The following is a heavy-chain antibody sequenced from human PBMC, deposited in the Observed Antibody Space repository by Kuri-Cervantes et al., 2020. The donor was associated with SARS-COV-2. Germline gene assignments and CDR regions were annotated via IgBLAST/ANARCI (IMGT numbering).Heavy chain of an antibody. V-gene: IGHV5-10-1*01. D-gene: IGHD6-19*01. CDR1: GYSFTSYW. Sequence: GGSLRLSCKGSGYSFTSYWISWVRQMPGKGLEWMGRIDPSDSYTNYSPSFQGHVTISADKSISTAYLQWSSLKASDTAMYYCARLQYSSGWYQTLDYWGQGTLVTVSS. CDR2: IDPSDSYT. J-gene: IGHJ4*02. CDR3: ARLQYSSGWYQTLDY.